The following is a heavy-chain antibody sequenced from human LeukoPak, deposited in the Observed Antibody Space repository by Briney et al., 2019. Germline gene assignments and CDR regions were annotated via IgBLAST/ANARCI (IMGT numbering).Heavy chain of an antibody. V-gene: IGHV4-59*08. Sequence: SETLSLTCTVSGGSVSSDSWNWIRQPPGKGLEWLGYIYNTGSSNHNPSLKNRVTISFDKSKSQLSLNLSSVTAADTAIYYCARHGKMNLVRGAFWYFDLWGRGTLVTVSS. CDR1: GGSVSSDS. CDR3: ARHGKMNLVRGAFWYFDL. CDR2: IYNTGSS. D-gene: IGHD3-10*01. J-gene: IGHJ2*01.